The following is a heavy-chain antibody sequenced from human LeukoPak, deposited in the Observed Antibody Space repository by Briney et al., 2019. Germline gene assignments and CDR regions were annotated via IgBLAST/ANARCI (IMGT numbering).Heavy chain of an antibody. CDR3: AKDLLRVVGATLDY. J-gene: IGHJ4*02. V-gene: IGHV3-23*01. D-gene: IGHD1-26*01. CDR2: ISGSGGST. Sequence: GGSLRLSCAASGFTFSSYAMSWVRQAPGKRLGWVSAISGSGGSTYYADSVKGRFTISRDNSKNTLYLQMNSLRAEDTAVYYCAKDLLRVVGATLDYWGQGTLVTVSS. CDR1: GFTFSSYA.